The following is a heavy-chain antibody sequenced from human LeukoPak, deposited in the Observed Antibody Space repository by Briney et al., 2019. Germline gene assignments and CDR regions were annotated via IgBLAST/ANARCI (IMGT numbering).Heavy chain of an antibody. V-gene: IGHV4-39*01. CDR2: IYYSGST. D-gene: IGHD6-13*01. CDR1: GGTISSSSYY. Sequence: PSETLSLTCTVSGGTISSSSYYWGWIRQPPGKGLEWIGSIYYSGSTYYNPSLKSRVTISVDTSKNQFSLKLSSVTAADTAVYYCARPLAAEFEYWGQGTLVTVSS. J-gene: IGHJ4*02. CDR3: ARPLAAEFEY.